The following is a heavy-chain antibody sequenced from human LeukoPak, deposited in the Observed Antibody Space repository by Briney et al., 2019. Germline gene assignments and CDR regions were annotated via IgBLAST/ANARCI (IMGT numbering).Heavy chain of an antibody. CDR3: ARALVVPGTYYYYMDV. CDR1: GYTFTSYG. Sequence: ASVKVSCKASGYTFTSYGISWVRQAPGQGLEWMGWISAYNGNTNYAQKLQGRVTMTTDTSTSTAYMELRSLRSDDTAVYYCARALVVPGTYYYYMDVWGKGTTVTVSS. J-gene: IGHJ6*03. V-gene: IGHV1-18*01. D-gene: IGHD3-22*01. CDR2: ISAYNGNT.